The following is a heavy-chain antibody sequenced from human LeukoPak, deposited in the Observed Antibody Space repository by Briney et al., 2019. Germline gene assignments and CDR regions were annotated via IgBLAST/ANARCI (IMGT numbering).Heavy chain of an antibody. CDR2: ISHSSSTI. CDR1: GFTFSDYS. Sequence: PGGSLRLSCVASGFTFSDYSMNWVRLAPGKGLEWVSYISHSSSTIYYADSVEGRFTVSRDDAKNPLYLQMNTLRAEDTAVYYCARDLATLRVFDYWGQGALVTVSS. CDR3: ARDLATLRVFDY. J-gene: IGHJ4*02. D-gene: IGHD2-21*02. V-gene: IGHV3-48*01.